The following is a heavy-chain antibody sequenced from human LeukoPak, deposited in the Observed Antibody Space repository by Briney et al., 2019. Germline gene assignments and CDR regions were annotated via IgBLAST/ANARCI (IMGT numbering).Heavy chain of an antibody. J-gene: IGHJ4*02. D-gene: IGHD5-24*01. Sequence: SEALSLTCTVSGGPISSYYWSWIRQPPGKGLEWIGYIYYSGNTNYNPSLKSRVTISVDTSKNQFSLKLSSVTAADTAVYYCARGVEMIDYWGQGTLVTVSS. CDR1: GGPISSYY. CDR3: ARGVEMIDY. CDR2: IYYSGNT. V-gene: IGHV4-59*01.